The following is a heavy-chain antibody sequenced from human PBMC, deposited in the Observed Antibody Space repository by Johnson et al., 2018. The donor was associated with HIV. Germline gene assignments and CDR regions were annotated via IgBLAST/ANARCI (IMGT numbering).Heavy chain of an antibody. CDR2: ISSSGNTL. Sequence: QVQLVESGGGLVQPGGSLRLSCAASGFTFSDYYMTWIRQAPGKGLEWISYISSSGNTLYYADSVKCRFTISRDNAKNSLYLQMNSLRAEETAVYYCARSPFQLFPSDIWGQGKMVTVSS. D-gene: IGHD3-16*01. CDR1: GFTFSDYY. V-gene: IGHV3-11*04. J-gene: IGHJ3*02. CDR3: ARSPFQLFPSDI.